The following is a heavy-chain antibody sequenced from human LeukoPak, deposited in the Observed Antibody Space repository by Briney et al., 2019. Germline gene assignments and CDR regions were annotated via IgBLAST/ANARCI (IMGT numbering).Heavy chain of an antibody. CDR3: ANSSLDV. D-gene: IGHD2-15*01. V-gene: IGHV3-74*01. Sequence: GGSLRLSCAASGFTFSSCWMQWVRQPPGKGLVWVSRINSDGSSISYADSVKGRFTVSRDNAKNTLYLQMNSLRAEDTAVYYCANSSLDVWGQGTTVTVSS. J-gene: IGHJ6*02. CDR1: GFTFSSCW. CDR2: INSDGSSI.